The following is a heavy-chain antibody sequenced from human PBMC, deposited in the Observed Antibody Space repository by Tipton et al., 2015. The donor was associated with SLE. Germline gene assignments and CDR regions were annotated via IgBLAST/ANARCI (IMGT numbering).Heavy chain of an antibody. CDR2: IYYSGST. CDR1: GGSISSHY. J-gene: IGHJ4*02. V-gene: IGHV4-59*11. Sequence: TLYLTCIVSGGSISSHYWSWIRQPPGKGLEWIGYIYYSGSTNYNPSLKSRVTISVDTSKNQFPLKLSSVTAADTGVYYCARSGFFDYWGQGTLVTVSS. CDR3: ARSGFFDY.